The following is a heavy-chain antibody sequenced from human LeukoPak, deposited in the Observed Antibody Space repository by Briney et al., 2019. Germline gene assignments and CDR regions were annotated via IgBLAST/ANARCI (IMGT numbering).Heavy chain of an antibody. CDR3: ARALSYWNYFDS. CDR1: GFTFNTYA. D-gene: IGHD1-1*01. Sequence: GGSVRLSCAASGFTFNTYAMNWVRQSPGKGLEWVSAIGATSGTTFYADSVKGRFTALRDNSQNTLYLQMAGLRAEDAAIYYCARALSYWNYFDSWGQGTLVTVSS. V-gene: IGHV3-23*01. J-gene: IGHJ4*02. CDR2: IGATSGTT.